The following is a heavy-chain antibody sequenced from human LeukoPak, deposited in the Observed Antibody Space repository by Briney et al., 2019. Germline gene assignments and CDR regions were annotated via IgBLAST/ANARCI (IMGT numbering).Heavy chain of an antibody. V-gene: IGHV1-46*04. D-gene: IGHD3-22*01. Sequence: ASVKVSCKASGYTFINYYVHWVRQPPGQGLEWVGIIDPGSGGTTYAQKLQGRVTMTRDTSTSTVYMELNSLISEDTAVYYCARGAAYYYDSSFRSWGQGTLVTVSS. CDR2: IDPGSGGT. CDR3: ARGAAYYYDSSFRS. J-gene: IGHJ4*02. CDR1: GYTFINYY.